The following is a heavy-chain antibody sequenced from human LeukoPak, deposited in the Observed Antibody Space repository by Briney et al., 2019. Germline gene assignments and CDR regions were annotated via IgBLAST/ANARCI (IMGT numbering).Heavy chain of an antibody. D-gene: IGHD2-15*01. CDR1: GGSLSSGSYS. V-gene: IGHV4-61*01. J-gene: IGHJ4*02. CDR3: ARPLSGGSCFAG. CDR2: IYHSGGT. Sequence: PSETLSLTCTVSGGSLSSGSYSWSWIRQPPGKGLEWIGYIYHSGGTNYNPSLKSRVTISVDTSKNQFSLKLTSVTAADTAVYYCARPLSGGSCFAGWGQGTLVTVSS.